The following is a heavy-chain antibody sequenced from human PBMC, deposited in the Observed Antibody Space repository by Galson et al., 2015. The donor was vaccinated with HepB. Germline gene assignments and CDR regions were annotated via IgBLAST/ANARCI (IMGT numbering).Heavy chain of an antibody. Sequence: SLRLSCAASGFTFSSYSMNWVRQAPGKGLEWVSSISSSSSYIYYADSVKGRFTISRDNAKNSLYLQMNSLRAEDTAVYYCARAHKPIYDYTGAFDIWGQGTMVTVSS. J-gene: IGHJ3*02. D-gene: IGHD4-11*01. CDR1: GFTFSSYS. CDR3: ARAHKPIYDYTGAFDI. V-gene: IGHV3-21*01. CDR2: ISSSSSYI.